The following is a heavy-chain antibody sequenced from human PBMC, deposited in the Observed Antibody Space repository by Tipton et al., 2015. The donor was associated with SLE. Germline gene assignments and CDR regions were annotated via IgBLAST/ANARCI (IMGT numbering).Heavy chain of an antibody. Sequence: SLRLSCAASGFTFSSYSMNWVRQAPGKGLEWVSYISSSSTIYYADSVKGRFTISRDNSKNTLYLQMNSLRAEDTAVYYCAKGLGGYDFWSGYYDYWGQGTLVTVSS. CDR3: AKGLGGYDFWSGYYDY. CDR2: ISSSSTI. J-gene: IGHJ4*02. D-gene: IGHD3-3*01. CDR1: GFTFSSYS. V-gene: IGHV3-48*01.